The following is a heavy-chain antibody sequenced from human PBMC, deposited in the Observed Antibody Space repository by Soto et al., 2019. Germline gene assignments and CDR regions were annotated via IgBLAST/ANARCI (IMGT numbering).Heavy chain of an antibody. V-gene: IGHV6-1*01. CDR3: AVSGSCLGNWFDH. Sequence: SQTLSLTCAISGDSVSSNSAAWSWIRQSPSRGLEWLGRTYYRSKWYNDYAVSVKSRITINPDTSKNQFSLQLNSVTPEDTAVYYCAVSGSCLGNWFDHWGQGTLVTVSS. CDR1: GDSVSSNSAA. D-gene: IGHD1-26*01. CDR2: TYYRSKWYN. J-gene: IGHJ5*02.